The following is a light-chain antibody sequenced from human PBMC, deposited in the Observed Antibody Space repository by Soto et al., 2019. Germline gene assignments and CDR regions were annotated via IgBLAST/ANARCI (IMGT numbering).Light chain of an antibody. CDR3: HQYNNWPPYT. Sequence: EIVMTQSPATLSVFPGERATLSCRASQSVSTNLAWYQQKPGQAPRLLIYGASARATGIPARFSGGGSGTEFTLTISSLQSEDFAVYYCHQYNNWPPYTFGQGTKLEIK. J-gene: IGKJ2*01. V-gene: IGKV3-15*01. CDR1: QSVSTN. CDR2: GAS.